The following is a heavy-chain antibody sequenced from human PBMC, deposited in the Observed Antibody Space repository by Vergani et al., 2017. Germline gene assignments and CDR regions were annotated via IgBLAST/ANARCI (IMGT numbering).Heavy chain of an antibody. V-gene: IGHV3-11*01. D-gene: IGHD3-9*01. CDR1: RFTFSDYY. CDR3: ARESRPYYDILTGYFDAFDI. CDR2: ISSSGSTI. Sequence: QVQLVESGGGLVKPGGSLRLSCAASRFTFSDYYMSWIRQAPGKGLEWVSYISSSGSTIYYADSVKGRFTISRDNAKNSLYLQMNSLRAEDTAVYYCARESRPYYDILTGYFDAFDIWGQGTMVTVSS. J-gene: IGHJ3*02.